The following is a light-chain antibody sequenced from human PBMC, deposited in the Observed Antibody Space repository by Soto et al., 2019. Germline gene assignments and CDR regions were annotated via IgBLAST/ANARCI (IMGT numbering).Light chain of an antibody. J-gene: IGKJ1*01. V-gene: IGKV3-20*01. CDR3: QQYGSSPT. CDR2: DVS. Sequence: EIVLTQSPGTLSLSPGERATLSCRSSQSVSSSYLAWYQQKPGQAPRLLIYDVSSRATGIPDRLSGRGSGTDFTLTISRLEPEDFAVSYCQQYGSSPTFGQGTKVEIK. CDR1: QSVSSSY.